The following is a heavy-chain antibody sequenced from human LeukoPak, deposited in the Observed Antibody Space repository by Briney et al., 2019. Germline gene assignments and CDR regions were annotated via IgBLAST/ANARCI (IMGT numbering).Heavy chain of an antibody. CDR3: AKLPGGYSSGWYVDY. V-gene: IGHV3-23*01. D-gene: IGHD6-19*01. CDR1: GFTFSSYA. Sequence: GSLRLSCAASGFTFSSYAMSWVRQAPGKGLEWVSAISGSGGSTYYADSVKGRFTISRDNSKNTLYLQMNSLRAEDTAVYYCAKLPGGYSSGWYVDYWGQGTLVTVSS. J-gene: IGHJ4*02. CDR2: ISGSGGST.